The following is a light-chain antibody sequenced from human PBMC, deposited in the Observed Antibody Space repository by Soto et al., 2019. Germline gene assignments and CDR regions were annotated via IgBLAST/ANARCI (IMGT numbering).Light chain of an antibody. CDR3: SSYSSSSTLGV. J-gene: IGLJ3*02. CDR1: RSDIGIFNY. V-gene: IGLV2-14*01. CDR2: EVT. Sequence: QSVLTQPASVSGSPGQSITISCSGTRSDIGIFNYVSWYQQHPGKAPKLIIYEVTNRPSGVSDRFSGSKSGNTAYLNISGLQADDEADYYCSSYSSSSTLGVFGGGTKVTVL.